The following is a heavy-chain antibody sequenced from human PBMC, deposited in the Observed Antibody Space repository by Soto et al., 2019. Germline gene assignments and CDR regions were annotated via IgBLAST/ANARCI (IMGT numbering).Heavy chain of an antibody. Sequence: GGSLRLSCAASGFTFSSYGMHWVRQAPGKGLEWVAVIWYDGSNKYYADSVKGRFTISRDNSKNTLYLQMNSLRAEDTAVYYCAREAAGQQWLVNNWFDPWGQGTLVTVSS. V-gene: IGHV3-33*01. J-gene: IGHJ5*02. CDR3: AREAAGQQWLVNNWFDP. CDR1: GFTFSSYG. D-gene: IGHD6-19*01. CDR2: IWYDGSNK.